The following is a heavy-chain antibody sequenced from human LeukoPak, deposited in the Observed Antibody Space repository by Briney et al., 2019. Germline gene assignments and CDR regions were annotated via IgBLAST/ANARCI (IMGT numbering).Heavy chain of an antibody. V-gene: IGHV4-31*03. CDR3: ARSFYNDKVGYRDAFDI. Sequence: SETLSLTCTVSGGPISSGGHYWSWIRQHPGKGLEWIGYIYYSGSTYYNPSLKSRLSISVDTSKSQFSLKLSSMTAADTAVYYCARSFYNDKVGYRDAFDIWGQGTLVIVSS. J-gene: IGHJ3*02. CDR1: GGPISSGGHY. CDR2: IYYSGST. D-gene: IGHD3-16*02.